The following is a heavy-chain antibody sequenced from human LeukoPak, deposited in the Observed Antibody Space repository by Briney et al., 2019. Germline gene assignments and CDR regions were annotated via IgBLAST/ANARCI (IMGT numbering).Heavy chain of an antibody. CDR2: ISSSSNYI. Sequence: GGSLRLSCAVSGFTFSSYTMNWVRQAPGKGLEWVSSISSSSNYIYYADSVRGRFTISRDNAKNSLYLQMNSLRAGDTAVYYCARTIEMATISYFDYWGQGTLVTVSS. J-gene: IGHJ4*02. D-gene: IGHD5-24*01. V-gene: IGHV3-21*01. CDR1: GFTFSSYT. CDR3: ARTIEMATISYFDY.